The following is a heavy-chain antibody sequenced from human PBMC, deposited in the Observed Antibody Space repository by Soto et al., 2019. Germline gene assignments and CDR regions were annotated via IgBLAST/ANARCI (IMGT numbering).Heavy chain of an antibody. J-gene: IGHJ4*02. D-gene: IGHD3-10*01. Sequence: QVQLVQSGAELKKPRASVKVSCKASGYTFSNYDMNWVRQATGQGPEWIGWVNPNNGDTGYAQKVQGRVTLTTDISTTTPYMELTSLRSEDTAIYCCAKVSRKGSAIDFDYWGQGTLISVSS. V-gene: IGHV1-8*01. CDR1: GYTFSNYD. CDR2: VNPNNGDT. CDR3: AKVSRKGSAIDFDY.